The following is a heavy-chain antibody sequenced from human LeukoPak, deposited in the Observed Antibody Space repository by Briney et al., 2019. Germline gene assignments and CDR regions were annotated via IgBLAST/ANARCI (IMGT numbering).Heavy chain of an antibody. CDR3: AKLSTSGSYLPSDAFDI. V-gene: IGHV3-23*01. D-gene: IGHD1-26*01. CDR1: GFTFSSYA. J-gene: IGHJ3*02. CDR2: ISGSGGST. Sequence: GGSLRLSCAASGFTFSSYAMSWVRQAPGKGLEWVSAISGSGGSTYYADSVKGRFTISRDNSKNTLYLQMSSLRAEDTAVYYCAKLSTSGSYLPSDAFDIWGQGTMVTVSS.